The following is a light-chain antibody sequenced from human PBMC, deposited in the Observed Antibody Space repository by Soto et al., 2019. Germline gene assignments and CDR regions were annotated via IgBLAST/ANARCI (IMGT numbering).Light chain of an antibody. J-gene: IGLJ2*01. CDR2: DVS. V-gene: IGLV2-11*01. CDR3: SSFAGSRVLV. Sequence: QSVLTQPRSVSGSPGQSVTISCTGTSSDFGDYNYVSWYQQHPGKAPKVMIYDVSKRPSGVPDRFSGSKSGNTASLTISGLQAEDEADYYCSSFAGSRVLVLGGGTKLTVL. CDR1: SSDFGDYNY.